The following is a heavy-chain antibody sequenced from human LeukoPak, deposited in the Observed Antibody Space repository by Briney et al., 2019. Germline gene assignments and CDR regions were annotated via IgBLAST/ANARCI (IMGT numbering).Heavy chain of an antibody. CDR1: GFTVSSNY. Sequence: GGSLRLSCAASGFTVSSNYMSWVRQAPGKGLEWVSDIYSGGSTYYADSVKGRFTISRDNSKNTLYLQMNSLRAEDTAVYYCARGTTTNYYDSSGHTGFEGWFDPWGQGTLVTVSS. CDR3: ARGTTTNYYDSSGHTGFEGWFDP. CDR2: IYSGGST. D-gene: IGHD3-22*01. J-gene: IGHJ5*02. V-gene: IGHV3-66*01.